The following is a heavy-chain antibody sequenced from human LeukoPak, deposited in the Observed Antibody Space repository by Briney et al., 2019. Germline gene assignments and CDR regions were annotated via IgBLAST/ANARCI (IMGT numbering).Heavy chain of an antibody. J-gene: IGHJ6*03. CDR2: IYMSGST. CDR3: ARVVWGGDFHYSLDV. Sequence: SETLSLTCTVSGGSIRSGTDYWSWIRQPAGKGLEWIVRIYMSGSTYYNPSFKSRVTMSVDTSKNQVSLKLRSVTAADTAVYYCARVVWGGDFHYSLDVWGKGTTVIVSS. CDR1: GGSIRSGTDY. V-gene: IGHV4-61*02. D-gene: IGHD7-27*01.